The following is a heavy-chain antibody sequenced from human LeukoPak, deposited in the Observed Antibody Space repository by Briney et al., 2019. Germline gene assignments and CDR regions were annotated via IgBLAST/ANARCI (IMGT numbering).Heavy chain of an antibody. CDR1: GFTFTSYA. V-gene: IGHV3-23*01. CDR2: TSVSGEST. J-gene: IGHJ4*02. D-gene: IGHD3-10*01. CDR3: AKYGSGTYYNGLH. Sequence: GGSLRLSCAASGFTFTSYAMTWVRQAPGKGLQWVSTTSVSGESTYYADSVKGRFTISRDISRSTLYLQMNSLRDEDTALYYCAKYGSGTYYNGLHWGQGTLVTVSS.